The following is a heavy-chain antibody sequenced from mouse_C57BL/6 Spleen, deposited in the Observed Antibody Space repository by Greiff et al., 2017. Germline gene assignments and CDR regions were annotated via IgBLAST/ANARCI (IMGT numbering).Heavy chain of an antibody. V-gene: IGHV1-39*01. Sequence: EVKLVESGPELVKPGASVKISCKASGYSFTDYNMNWVKQSNGKSLEWIGVINPNYGTTSYNQKFKGKATLTVDQSSSPSYMQLNSLTSEDSAVYSCARRTVVATSPLFDVWGPGTTVTVSS. CDR1: GYSFTDYN. CDR2: INPNYGTT. D-gene: IGHD1-1*01. J-gene: IGHJ1*01. CDR3: ARRTVVATSPLFDV.